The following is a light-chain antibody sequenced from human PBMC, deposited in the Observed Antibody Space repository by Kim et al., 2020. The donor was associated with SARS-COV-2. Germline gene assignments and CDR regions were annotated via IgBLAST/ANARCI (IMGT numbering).Light chain of an antibody. V-gene: IGLV3-21*04. Sequence: SYELTQPPSVSVAPGKTARITCGGNNSGSKSVHWYQQKPGQAPVLVIYYDSDRPSGIPERFSGSNSGNTATLTISRVEAGDEADYYCQGWDSSRYHWVFG. CDR2: YDS. J-gene: IGLJ3*02. CDR3: QGWDSSRYHWV. CDR1: NSGSKS.